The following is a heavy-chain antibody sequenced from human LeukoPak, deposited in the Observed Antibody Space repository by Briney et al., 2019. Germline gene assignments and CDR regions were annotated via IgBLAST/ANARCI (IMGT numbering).Heavy chain of an antibody. V-gene: IGHV4-39*01. D-gene: IGHD3-10*01. CDR2: IYYSGST. CDR1: GGSISSSSYY. Sequence: PSETLSLTCTVSGGSISSSSYYWGWIRQPPGKGLEWIGSIYYSGSTYYNPSLKSRVTISVDTSKNQFSLKLSSVTAADTAVYYCARSITMVRGVIIIVAFDIWGQGTMVTVSS. J-gene: IGHJ3*02. CDR3: ARSITMVRGVIIIVAFDI.